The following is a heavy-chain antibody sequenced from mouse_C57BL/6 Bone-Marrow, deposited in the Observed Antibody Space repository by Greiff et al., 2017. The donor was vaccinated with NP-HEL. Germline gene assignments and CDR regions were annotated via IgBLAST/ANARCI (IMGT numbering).Heavy chain of an antibody. CDR2: FHPYNDDT. V-gene: IGHV1-47*01. Sequence: VQLQQSGAELVKPGASVKMSCKASGYTFTTYPIEWMKQNHGKSLEWIGNFHPYNDDTKYNEKFKGKATLTVEKSSSTVYLELSLFTSDDSAVYYCARGGYFYWYFDVWGTGTTVTVSS. J-gene: IGHJ1*03. CDR3: ARGGYFYWYFDV. CDR1: GYTFTTYP. D-gene: IGHD2-3*01.